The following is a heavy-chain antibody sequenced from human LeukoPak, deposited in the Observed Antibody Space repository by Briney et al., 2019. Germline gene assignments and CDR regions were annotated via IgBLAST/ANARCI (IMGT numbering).Heavy chain of an antibody. CDR1: GFTFSSYG. Sequence: GGSLRLSCAASGFTFSSYGMHWVRQAPGKGLEWGAFIRYDGSNKYYADSVKVRFTISRDNSKNTLYLKMNSLRAEDTAVYYCAKDLIVVVPAAPADFDYWGQGTLVAVSS. D-gene: IGHD2-2*01. CDR2: IRYDGSNK. V-gene: IGHV3-30*02. CDR3: AKDLIVVVPAAPADFDY. J-gene: IGHJ4*02.